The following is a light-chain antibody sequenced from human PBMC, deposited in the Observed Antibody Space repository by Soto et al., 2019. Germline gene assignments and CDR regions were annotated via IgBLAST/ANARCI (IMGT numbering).Light chain of an antibody. CDR3: QQYGSSLT. CDR1: QSVSTSY. Sequence: EIVLTQSPGTLSLSPGERATLSCRASQSVSTSYLAWYQQKPGQAPRLLIYGASNRATGIPDRFSGSGSGTDFTLTISRLEPEDFAVYYCQQYGSSLTLGGGTKVEIK. J-gene: IGKJ4*01. V-gene: IGKV3-20*01. CDR2: GAS.